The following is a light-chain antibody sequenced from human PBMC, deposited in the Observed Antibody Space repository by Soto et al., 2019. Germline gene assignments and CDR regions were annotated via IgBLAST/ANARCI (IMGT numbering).Light chain of an antibody. V-gene: IGKV3-20*01. CDR3: QQYGISPT. CDR2: DVS. Sequence: EIVLTQSPGTLSLSPGERATLSCRSSHSVSSNYLAWYQQKPGQAPRLLIYDVSSRATGIPDMFSGSGSAEDFTLTSSRLEPVDVAVYYCQQYGISPTFGQGTKVEIK. CDR1: HSVSSNY. J-gene: IGKJ1*01.